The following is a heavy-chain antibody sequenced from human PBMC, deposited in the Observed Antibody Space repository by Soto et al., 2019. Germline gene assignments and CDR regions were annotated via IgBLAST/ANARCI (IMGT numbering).Heavy chain of an antibody. CDR2: ISYDGSNK. V-gene: IGHV3-30-3*01. J-gene: IGHJ6*02. D-gene: IGHD3-3*01. CDR3: ARDDYDFWSGYSYYYYYYDMDV. Sequence: VQLVESGGGVVQPGRSLRRSCAASGFTFSSYAMHWVRQAPGKGLEWVAVISYDGSNKYYADSVKGRFTISRDNSKNTLYLQMNSLRAEDTAVYYCARDDYDFWSGYSYYYYYYDMDVWGQGTTVTVSS. CDR1: GFTFSSYA.